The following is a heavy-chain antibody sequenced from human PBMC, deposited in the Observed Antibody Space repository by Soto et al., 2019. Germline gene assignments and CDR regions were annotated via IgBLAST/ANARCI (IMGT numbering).Heavy chain of an antibody. V-gene: IGHV4-30-4*01. J-gene: IGHJ6*02. CDR1: GGSISSGDYY. D-gene: IGHD4-17*01. Sequence: QVQLQESGPGLVKPSQTLSLTCTVSGGSISSGDYYWSWIRQPPGKGLEWIGYIYYSGSTYYNPSLKSRVTISVDTSKNQFSLKLSSVTAADTAVYYCARDRAATARYYYYGMDVWGQGTTVTVSS. CDR3: ARDRAATARYYYYGMDV. CDR2: IYYSGST.